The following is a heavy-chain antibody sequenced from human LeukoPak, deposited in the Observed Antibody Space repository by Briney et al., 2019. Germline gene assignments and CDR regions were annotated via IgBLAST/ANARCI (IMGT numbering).Heavy chain of an antibody. CDR2: IYSGGDT. CDR1: GFTVSGNY. D-gene: IGHD2-2*01. J-gene: IGHJ3*01. V-gene: IGHV3-66*02. Sequence: PGGSLRLSCAASGFTVSGNYMSWVRKAPGEGLEWVSLIYSGGDTYYADCVKGRFTISRDNSQYTLYLQMNNLRPDDTAVYYCATRYCSGTSCFRGAFDVWGQGTMVTVSS. CDR3: ATRYCSGTSCFRGAFDV.